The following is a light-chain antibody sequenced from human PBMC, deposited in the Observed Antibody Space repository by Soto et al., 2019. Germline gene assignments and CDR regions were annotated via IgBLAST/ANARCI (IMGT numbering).Light chain of an antibody. CDR2: GAS. Sequence: EIVMTQSPATLFVSPGERATLSCRASQRVSSYLAWYRQKPGQAPRLLIYGASTRATGIPARFSGSGSGTDFTLTIISLQSEDFPVYYCQQYNNWPRTFGRGTKVEIK. CDR3: QQYNNWPRT. J-gene: IGKJ1*01. V-gene: IGKV3-15*01. CDR1: QRVSSY.